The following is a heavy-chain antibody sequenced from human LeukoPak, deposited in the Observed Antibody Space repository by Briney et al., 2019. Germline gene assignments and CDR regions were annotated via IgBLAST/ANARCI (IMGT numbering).Heavy chain of an antibody. Sequence: PSETLSLTCTVSGGSISSYYWSWIRQPPGKGLEWMGYIYYSGSTNYNPSLKSRVTISVDTSKNQFSLKLSSVTAADTAVYYCAREGRYYYGSGSYFSFDYWGQGTLVTVSS. J-gene: IGHJ4*02. CDR3: AREGRYYYGSGSYFSFDY. CDR1: GGSISSYY. CDR2: IYYSGST. D-gene: IGHD3-10*01. V-gene: IGHV4-59*01.